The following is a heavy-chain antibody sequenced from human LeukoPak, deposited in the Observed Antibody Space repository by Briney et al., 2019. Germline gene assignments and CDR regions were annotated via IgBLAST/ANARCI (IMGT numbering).Heavy chain of an antibody. Sequence: PSETLSLTCAVYGGSFSGYYWSWIRQPPGKGLEWIGEINHSGSTNYNPSLKSRVTISVDTSKNQFSLKLSSVTAADTAVYYCARGSGYYYMDVWGKGTTVTISS. CDR1: GGSFSGYY. CDR3: ARGSGYYYMDV. J-gene: IGHJ6*03. V-gene: IGHV4-34*01. CDR2: INHSGST.